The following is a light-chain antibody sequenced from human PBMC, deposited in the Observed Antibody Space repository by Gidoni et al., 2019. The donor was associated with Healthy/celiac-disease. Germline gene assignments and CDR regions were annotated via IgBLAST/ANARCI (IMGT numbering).Light chain of an antibody. CDR3: QSYDSSLSGPVV. J-gene: IGLJ2*01. V-gene: IGLV1-40*01. Sequence: QSVLTQPPSVFGAPGQRVTISCTGSSSNIRAGYDVPWYQQLPGPAPKLLICGNSNRPSGFPDRFSGSKSDTSASLAITGLQAEDEADYYCQSYDSSLSGPVVFGGGTKLTVL. CDR1: SSNIRAGYD. CDR2: GNS.